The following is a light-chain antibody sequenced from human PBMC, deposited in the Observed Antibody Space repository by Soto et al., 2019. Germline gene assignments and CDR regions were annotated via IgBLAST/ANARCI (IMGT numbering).Light chain of an antibody. CDR3: QQRSNRPLT. CDR1: QSVSSY. CDR2: DTS. J-gene: IGKJ4*01. V-gene: IGKV3-11*01. Sequence: EIVLTHSPATLSFSPGERATLSCRADQSVSSYLAWYQQKPGQAPRLLIYDTSNRATGIPARFSGSGSGTDFTLTISSLEPEDFAVYYCQQRSNRPLTFGGGTKVDIK.